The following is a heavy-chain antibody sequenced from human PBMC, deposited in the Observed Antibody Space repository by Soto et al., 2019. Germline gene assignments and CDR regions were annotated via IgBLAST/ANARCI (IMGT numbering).Heavy chain of an antibody. CDR3: AKDTGPN. CDR2: ISWNSNTI. J-gene: IGHJ4*02. CDR1: GFTFDNYA. Sequence: EVQLVESGGGLVHPGRSLRLSCAASGFTFDNYAMHWVRQAPGKGLEWVSGISWNSNTIAYADSVKGRFTISRDNAKISLYLQMTSLRAEDTAFYYCAKDTGPNWGQGTLVTVSS. V-gene: IGHV3-9*01.